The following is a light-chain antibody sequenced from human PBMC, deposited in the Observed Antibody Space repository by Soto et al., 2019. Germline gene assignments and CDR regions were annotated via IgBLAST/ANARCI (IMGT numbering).Light chain of an antibody. V-gene: IGKV3-15*01. J-gene: IGKJ1*01. CDR2: TVS. CDR1: QNIYSN. Sequence: IVMTQSPATLSVSPGERATFSCSASQNIYSNIAWYQQKPGQAPRLLIYTVSIRATGIPARFSGSGSGTEFTLTISNLQAEDVAVYFCQQYYSSPTWTFGQGTKVDI. CDR3: QQYYSSPTWT.